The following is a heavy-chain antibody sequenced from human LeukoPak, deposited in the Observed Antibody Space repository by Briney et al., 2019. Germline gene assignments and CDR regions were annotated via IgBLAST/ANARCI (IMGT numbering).Heavy chain of an antibody. Sequence: ASVKVSCKASGYTFTSYDINWVRQATGQGLEWMGWMNPNSGNTGYAQKFQGRVTMTRNTSISTAYMELSSLRSEDTAVYYCARGGSSGWYFLYYYYYGMDVWGQGTTVTVS. D-gene: IGHD6-19*01. CDR1: GYTFTSYD. CDR3: ARGGSSGWYFLYYYYYGMDV. J-gene: IGHJ6*02. V-gene: IGHV1-8*01. CDR2: MNPNSGNT.